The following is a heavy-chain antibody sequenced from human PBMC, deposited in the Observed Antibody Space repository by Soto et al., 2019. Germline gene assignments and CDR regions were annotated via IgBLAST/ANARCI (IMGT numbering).Heavy chain of an antibody. CDR2: ISSTSTYI. V-gene: IGHV3-21*01. D-gene: IGHD2-21*02. Sequence: EVQVVESGGGLVKPGGSLRLSCAASGFTFSLYSMNWVRQAPGKGLEWVSAISSTSTYIYSSDSVTGRFTISRDNTKNSLYLQMNSLRAEDTAVYYCARGERVGDPMFEYWGQGTLVNVSS. J-gene: IGHJ4*02. CDR3: ARGERVGDPMFEY. CDR1: GFTFSLYS.